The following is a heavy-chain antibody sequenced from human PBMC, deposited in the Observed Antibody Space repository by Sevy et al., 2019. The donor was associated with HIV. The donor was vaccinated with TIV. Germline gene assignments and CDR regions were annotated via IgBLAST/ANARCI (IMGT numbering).Heavy chain of an antibody. V-gene: IGHV3-21*01. J-gene: IGHJ6*02. Sequence: GGSLRLSCVGSGITFSYYSMNWVRQAPGKGLEWVSSISSSSSNIYYADSLKGRFTISRDNAKKSLYLQMNSLRAEDTAVYYCARDRDGSGSSGGYGMDVWGQGTTVTGSS. CDR2: ISSSSSNI. CDR1: GITFSYYS. CDR3: ARDRDGSGSSGGYGMDV. D-gene: IGHD3-10*01.